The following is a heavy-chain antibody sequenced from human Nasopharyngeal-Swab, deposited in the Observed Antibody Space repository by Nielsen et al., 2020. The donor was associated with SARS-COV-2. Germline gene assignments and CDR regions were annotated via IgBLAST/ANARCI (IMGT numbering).Heavy chain of an antibody. Sequence: LRLSCTVSGGSIRSAGYFWSWIRQHPGKGLEWIGYIFYSGSTYYNPSLKSRVTISVDTSKNQFSLKLSSVTAADTAVYYCARARITMIVVVNAFDIWGQGTMVTVSS. J-gene: IGHJ3*02. CDR2: IFYSGST. CDR3: ARARITMIVVVNAFDI. D-gene: IGHD3-22*01. V-gene: IGHV4-31*03. CDR1: GGSIRSAGYF.